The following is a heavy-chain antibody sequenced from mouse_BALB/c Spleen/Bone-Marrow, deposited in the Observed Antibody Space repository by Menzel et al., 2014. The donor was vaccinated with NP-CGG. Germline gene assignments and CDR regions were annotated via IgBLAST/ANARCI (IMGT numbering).Heavy chain of an antibody. V-gene: IGHV1S29*02. CDR1: GYTFTDYN. J-gene: IGHJ1*01. D-gene: IGHD1-1*02. CDR3: ARELSWYFDV. CDR2: IYPYNGGT. Sequence: EVQLQQSGPELVKPGASVKISCKASGYTFTDYNMHWVKQSHGKSLEWIGYIYPYNGGTGYNQKFKSKATLTVDNSSSTAYMELRSLTSEDPAVYYCARELSWYFDVWGAGTTVTVSS.